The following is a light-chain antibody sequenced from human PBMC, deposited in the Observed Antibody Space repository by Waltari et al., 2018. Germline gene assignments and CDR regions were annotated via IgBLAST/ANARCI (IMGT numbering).Light chain of an antibody. J-gene: IGKJ1*01. CDR3: QQYYDYPRT. V-gene: IGKV1-5*01. Sequence: DIQMTQSPSTLSASVGDRVTLTCRASQSISSWLAWYQQRPGKDPKLLIYDAYSLKSGVPSRFSGSGFGTEFTLTISSLQPDDFATYYCQQYYDYPRTFGQGTKVEIK. CDR1: QSISSW. CDR2: DAY.